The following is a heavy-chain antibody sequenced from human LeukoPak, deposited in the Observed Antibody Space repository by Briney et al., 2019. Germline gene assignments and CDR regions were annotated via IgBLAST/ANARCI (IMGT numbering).Heavy chain of an antibody. Sequence: GGSLRLSCAASGFTFSNYAMHWVRQAPGKGLEWVTFIRYDGSNKYYAESVKGRFTISRDNSKNTLYLQMSSLRAEDTAVYYCAKAIHSSSSGVVDYWGQGTLSPSPQ. CDR3: AKAIHSSSSGVVDY. J-gene: IGHJ4*02. D-gene: IGHD6-6*01. CDR1: GFTFSNYA. V-gene: IGHV3-30*02. CDR2: IRYDGSNK.